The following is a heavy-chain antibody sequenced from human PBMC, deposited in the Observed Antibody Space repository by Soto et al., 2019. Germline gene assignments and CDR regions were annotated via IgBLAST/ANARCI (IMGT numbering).Heavy chain of an antibody. CDR2: IIPIFGKA. D-gene: IGHD2-2*01. CDR1: GGTFSSYA. J-gene: IGHJ4*01. Sequence: QVQLVQSGAEVKKPGSSVNVSCKASGGTFSSYAIRWVRQAPGQGLEWMGGIIPIFGKANYAQKFQGRVTITADESTSTAYMELSSLRSEERAVDYCGGEIVLVPGARVGYWGHRTVVTLSS. CDR3: GGEIVLVPGARVGY. V-gene: IGHV1-69*12.